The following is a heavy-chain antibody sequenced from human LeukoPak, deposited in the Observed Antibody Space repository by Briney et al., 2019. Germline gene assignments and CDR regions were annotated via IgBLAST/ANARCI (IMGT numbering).Heavy chain of an antibody. Sequence: GASVKVSCKASGYTFTGYYMHWVRQAPGQGLEWMGWINPNSGDTNYAQKFQGRVTMTRDTSISTAYMELSRLRSDDTAVYYCARVGIAVAGADYWGQGTLVTVSS. CDR3: ARVGIAVAGADY. CDR2: INPNSGDT. V-gene: IGHV1-2*02. CDR1: GYTFTGYY. J-gene: IGHJ4*02. D-gene: IGHD6-19*01.